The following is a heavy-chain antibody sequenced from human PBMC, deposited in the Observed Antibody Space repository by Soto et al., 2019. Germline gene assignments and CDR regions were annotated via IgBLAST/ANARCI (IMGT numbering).Heavy chain of an antibody. CDR3: ARSAVATHWFFDL. J-gene: IGHJ2*01. Sequence: LSLTCTVSGGPISSSSYYWGWIRQAPGKGLEWLATIYYTGYTYHNPSLKSHVTISVDTSKNQFSLKLTSVTAADTALYYCARSAVATHWFFDLWGRGTLVTVSS. CDR2: IYYTGYT. D-gene: IGHD2-2*01. CDR1: GGPISSSSYY. V-gene: IGHV4-39*01.